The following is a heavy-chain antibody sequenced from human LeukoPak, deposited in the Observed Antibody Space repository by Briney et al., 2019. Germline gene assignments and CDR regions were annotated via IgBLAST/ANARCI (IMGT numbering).Heavy chain of an antibody. CDR2: IDPSDSYT. V-gene: IGHV5-10-1*01. D-gene: IGHD3-22*01. CDR1: GYDFASYW. J-gene: IGHJ4*02. CDR3: ARQGGDSIGYYCDY. Sequence: GESLKISCEGSGYDFASYWISWVRQMPGKGLEWMGRIDPSDSYTNYSPSFQGHVTISAGKSISTAYLQWSSLKASDTAMYYCARQGGDSIGYYCDYWGQGTQVTVSS.